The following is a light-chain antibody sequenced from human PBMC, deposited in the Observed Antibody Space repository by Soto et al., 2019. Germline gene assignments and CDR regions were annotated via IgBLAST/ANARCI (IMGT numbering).Light chain of an antibody. J-gene: IGKJ4*01. CDR2: DAS. Sequence: DIQMTQSPSTLSASVGDRVTITCRATQSVSLLLAWYQRKPGNPPKLLIYDASILETGVSSRFSGGGSGTEFTLTINSLQPDDFAAYYCQQYSGYPLTFGGGTEVQI. V-gene: IGKV1-5*01. CDR3: QQYSGYPLT. CDR1: QSVSLL.